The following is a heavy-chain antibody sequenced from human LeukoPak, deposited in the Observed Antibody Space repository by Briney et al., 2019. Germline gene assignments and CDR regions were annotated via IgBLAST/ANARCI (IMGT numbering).Heavy chain of an antibody. D-gene: IGHD3-22*01. CDR1: GYSISSGYY. Sequence: SETLSLTCAVSGYSISSGYYWGWIRQSPGKGLEWIGSLSHSGTTYYIPSLESRVIISGDTSKNHFSLRLNSVTAADTAVYYCARASGYRYYYYYYMDVWGKGTTVTVS. CDR2: LSHSGTT. V-gene: IGHV4-38-2*01. J-gene: IGHJ6*03. CDR3: ARASGYRYYYYYYMDV.